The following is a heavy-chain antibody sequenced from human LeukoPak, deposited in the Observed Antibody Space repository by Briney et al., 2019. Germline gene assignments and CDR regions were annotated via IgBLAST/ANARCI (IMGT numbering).Heavy chain of an antibody. J-gene: IGHJ4*02. CDR1: GYSFGNFG. V-gene: IGHV1-3*01. Sequence: ASVKVSCKASGYSFGNFGISWMRQAPGQRLEWMGWINAGNGNTKYSQKFQGRVTITRDTSASTAYMELSSLRSEDTAVYYCARDVGATSFYFDYWGQGTLVTVSS. CDR3: ARDVGATSFYFDY. CDR2: INAGNGNT. D-gene: IGHD1-26*01.